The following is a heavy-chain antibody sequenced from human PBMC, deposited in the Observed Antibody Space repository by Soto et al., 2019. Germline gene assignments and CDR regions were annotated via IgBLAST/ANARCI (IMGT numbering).Heavy chain of an antibody. CDR3: AGAVTTLGFNVFDI. D-gene: IGHD4-17*01. CDR2: IYPGDSDT. CDR1: GYSFTSYW. V-gene: IGHV5-51*01. J-gene: IGHJ3*02. Sequence: GESLKISCKGSGYSFTSYWIGWVRQMPGKGLEWMGIIYPGDSDTRYSPSFQGQVTISADKSISPAYLQWSSLKASDTALYYWAGAVTTLGFNVFDIWGQGTMVPVSS.